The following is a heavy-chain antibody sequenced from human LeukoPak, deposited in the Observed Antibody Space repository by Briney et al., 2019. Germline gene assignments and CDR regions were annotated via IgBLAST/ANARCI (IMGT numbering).Heavy chain of an antibody. CDR3: ARFSGSYYNPLDY. CDR2: ISSSSSYI. CDR1: GFTFSSYS. D-gene: IGHD3-10*01. J-gene: IGHJ4*02. Sequence: GSLRLSCAASGFTFSSYSMNWVRQAPGKGLEWVSSISSSSSYIYYADSVKGRFTISRDNAKNSLYLQMNSLRAEDTAVYYCARFSGSYYNPLDYWGQGTLVTVSS. V-gene: IGHV3-21*01.